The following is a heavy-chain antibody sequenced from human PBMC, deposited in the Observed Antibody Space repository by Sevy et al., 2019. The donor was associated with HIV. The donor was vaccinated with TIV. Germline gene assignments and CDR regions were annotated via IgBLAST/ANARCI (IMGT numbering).Heavy chain of an antibody. Sequence: GGSLRLSCAASGFTFSGSAMHWVRQASGKGLEWVGRIRSKANSYATAYAASVKGRFTISRDDSMNKPYLQMNSQKTEDTAVYYCTRRGAAAGTGVDYWGQGTLVTVSS. D-gene: IGHD6-13*01. CDR1: GFTFSGSA. CDR3: TRRGAAAGTGVDY. CDR2: IRSKANSYAT. J-gene: IGHJ4*02. V-gene: IGHV3-73*01.